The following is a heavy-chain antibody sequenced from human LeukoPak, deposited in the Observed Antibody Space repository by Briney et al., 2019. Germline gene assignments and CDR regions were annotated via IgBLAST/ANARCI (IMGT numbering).Heavy chain of an antibody. Sequence: ASAKVSCKASGYTFTSYDINSVPQATEQGLARMGWMYPNSGNTGYAQTFQGRVTMTRNTSISTAYMELSSLRSEDTAVYYCARCYSGYDLNYWGQGTLVTVSS. V-gene: IGHV1-8*01. CDR3: ARCYSGYDLNY. CDR2: MYPNSGNT. D-gene: IGHD5-12*01. J-gene: IGHJ4*02. CDR1: GYTFTSYD.